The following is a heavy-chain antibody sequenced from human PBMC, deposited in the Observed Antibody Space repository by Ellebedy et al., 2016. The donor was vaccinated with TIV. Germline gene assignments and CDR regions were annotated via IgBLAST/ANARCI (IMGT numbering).Heavy chain of an antibody. V-gene: IGHV1-69*13. CDR3: ARALYGSGQTFDY. CDR1: GYTFTSYY. D-gene: IGHD3-10*01. Sequence: SVKVSCXASGYTFTSYYMHWVRQAPGQGLEWMGGIIPIFGTANYAQKFQGRVTITADESTSTAYMELSSLRSEDTAVYYCARALYGSGQTFDYWGQGTLVTVSS. J-gene: IGHJ4*02. CDR2: IIPIFGTA.